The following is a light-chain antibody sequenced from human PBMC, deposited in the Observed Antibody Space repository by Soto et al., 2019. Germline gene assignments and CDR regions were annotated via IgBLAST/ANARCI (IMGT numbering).Light chain of an antibody. J-gene: IGLJ2*01. Sequence: SVLTQAPSASGTPGQRVTISCSGSSSNVGSRTVNWYQQLPGTAPKLLMYGNDQRPSGVPDRFSGSKSGTSASLAISGLQSEDEADYYCAVWDGSLNAVVFGGGTKLTVL. CDR1: SSNVGSRT. CDR3: AVWDGSLNAVV. CDR2: GND. V-gene: IGLV1-44*01.